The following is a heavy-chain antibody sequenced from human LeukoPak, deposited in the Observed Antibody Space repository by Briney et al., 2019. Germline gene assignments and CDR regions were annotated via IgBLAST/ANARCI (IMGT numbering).Heavy chain of an antibody. CDR1: GGTFNNYA. CDR2: IIPIFGSS. J-gene: IGHJ5*02. Sequence: SVKVSSKASGGTFNNYAINWVRQAPGHRLEWMGGIIPIFGSSNYAQKFQGRVTITADESTTTAYMELSSLRSEDTAVYYCARVTHTELSTWFDPWGQGTLVTVSS. CDR3: ARVTHTELSTWFDP. D-gene: IGHD5-18*01. V-gene: IGHV1-69*13.